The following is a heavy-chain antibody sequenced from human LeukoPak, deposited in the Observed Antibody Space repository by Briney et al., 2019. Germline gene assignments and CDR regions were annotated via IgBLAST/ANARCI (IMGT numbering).Heavy chain of an antibody. J-gene: IGHJ4*02. Sequence: PGGTLRLSCEASGFTFSSYSMNWVRQAPGKGLEWVSSISSSSSYIYYADSVKGRFTISRDNAKNSLYLQMNSLRAEDTAVYYCARLAYSSGVPFVDYWGQGTLVTVSS. V-gene: IGHV3-21*01. CDR1: GFTFSSYS. CDR3: ARLAYSSGVPFVDY. CDR2: ISSSSSYI. D-gene: IGHD6-19*01.